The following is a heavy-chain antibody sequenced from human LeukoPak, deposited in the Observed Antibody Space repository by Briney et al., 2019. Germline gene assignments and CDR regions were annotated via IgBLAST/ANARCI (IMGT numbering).Heavy chain of an antibody. CDR2: ISSSGSTI. D-gene: IGHD3-22*01. J-gene: IGHJ4*02. CDR1: GFTFSDYY. Sequence: GGSLRLSCAASGFTFSDYYMSWIRQAPGKGLEWVSYISSSGSTIYYADSVKGRFTISRDNAKNSLYLQMNSLRAEDTAVYYCAGETGFYDSSGYLTGSTDYWGQGTLVTVSS. V-gene: IGHV3-11*04. CDR3: AGETGFYDSSGYLTGSTDY.